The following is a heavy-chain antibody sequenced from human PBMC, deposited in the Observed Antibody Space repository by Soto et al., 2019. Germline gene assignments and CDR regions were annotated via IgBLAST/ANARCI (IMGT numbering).Heavy chain of an antibody. CDR1: GFTFSSYS. Sequence: EVQLVESGGGLVKPGGSLRLACAASGFTFSSYSMNWVRQAPGKGLEWVSSISSSSSYIYYADSVKGRFTISRDNAKNSLYLQRNSLRAEDTAVYYCARDTRVVAATSYYYGMDVWGQGTTVTVSS. D-gene: IGHD2-15*01. V-gene: IGHV3-21*01. J-gene: IGHJ6*02. CDR3: ARDTRVVAATSYYYGMDV. CDR2: ISSSSSYI.